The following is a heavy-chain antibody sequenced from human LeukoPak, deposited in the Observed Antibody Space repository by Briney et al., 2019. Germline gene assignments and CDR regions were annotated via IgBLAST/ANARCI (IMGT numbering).Heavy chain of an antibody. V-gene: IGHV1-2*02. D-gene: IGHD3-22*01. CDR1: GYTFTGYY. Sequence: GASVKVSCKASGYTFTGYYMHWVRQAPGQGLEWMGWVNPNSGGTNYAQKFQGRVTMTRDTSISTAYMELSRLRSDDTAVYYCARAPYYYDSSGYYHFDYWGQGTLVTVSS. J-gene: IGHJ4*02. CDR3: ARAPYYYDSSGYYHFDY. CDR2: VNPNSGGT.